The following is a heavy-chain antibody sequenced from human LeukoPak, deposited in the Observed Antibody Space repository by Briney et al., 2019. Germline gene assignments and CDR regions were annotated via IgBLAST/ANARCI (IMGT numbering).Heavy chain of an antibody. Sequence: SETLSLTCTVSGGSISSSSYYWSWIRQPPGKGLEWIGYIYYSGSTNYNPSLKSRVTISVDTSKNQFSLKLSSVTAADTAVYYCARGRYFDLWGRGTLVTVSS. CDR1: GGSISSSSYY. J-gene: IGHJ2*01. CDR3: ARGRYFDL. CDR2: IYYSGST. V-gene: IGHV4-61*01.